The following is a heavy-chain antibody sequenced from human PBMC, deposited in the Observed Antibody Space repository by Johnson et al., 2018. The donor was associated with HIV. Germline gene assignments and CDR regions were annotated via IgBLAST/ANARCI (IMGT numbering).Heavy chain of an antibody. J-gene: IGHJ3*02. V-gene: IGHV3-66*01. CDR2: IYSGGNT. Sequence: VQLVESGGGLVQPGGSLRLSCAASGFTVSSNYMNWVRQAPGKGLEWVSVIYSGGNTYYADSVEGRFTISRDNSKNTLYLQMNSLRAEDTAGYYCARERINFWSGHDAFDIWGQGTMVTVSS. CDR3: ARERINFWSGHDAFDI. CDR1: GFTVSSNY. D-gene: IGHD3-3*01.